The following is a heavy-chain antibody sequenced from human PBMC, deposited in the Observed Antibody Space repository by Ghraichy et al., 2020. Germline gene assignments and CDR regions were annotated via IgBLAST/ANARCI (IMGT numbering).Heavy chain of an antibody. J-gene: IGHJ4*02. CDR3: ARGRGYYDRSGYSLYYFDY. CDR1: GGSISSGGYY. Sequence: SETLSLTCTVSGGSISSGGYYWSWIRQHPGKGLEWIGYIYYSGSTYYNPSLKSRVTISVDTSKNQFSLKLRSVTAADTAVYYCARGRGYYDRSGYSLYYFDYWGQGTLVTVSS. CDR2: IYYSGST. V-gene: IGHV4-31*03. D-gene: IGHD3-22*01.